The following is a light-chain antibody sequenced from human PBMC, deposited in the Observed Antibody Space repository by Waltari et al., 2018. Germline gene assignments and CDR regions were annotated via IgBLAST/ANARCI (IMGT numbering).Light chain of an antibody. CDR1: ESVLHNINNQNY. CDR2: WTS. Sequence: DIVMTQSPDSLGVSLGERATINCRSSESVLHNINNQNYLAWYQQKEGQPPKLLIYWTSTRQSGVPDRFSGSGSGTDFTLTINSLQTEDVAVYYCQQYYSPPWTFGQGTKVEV. J-gene: IGKJ1*01. CDR3: QQYYSPPWT. V-gene: IGKV4-1*01.